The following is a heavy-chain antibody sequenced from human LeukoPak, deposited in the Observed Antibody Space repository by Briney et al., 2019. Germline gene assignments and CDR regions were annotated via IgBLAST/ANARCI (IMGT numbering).Heavy chain of an antibody. CDR2: MWFDGSHK. Sequence: TGGSLRLSCAASGCTFSNYGLHWVRQAPGKGLEWLAVMWFDGSHKYYADSVKGRFTISRDNSRSMLYLQMNSLRAEDTAVYYCARDITGDPPPYYFDYWGQGSLVTVSS. CDR3: ARDITGDPPPYYFDY. V-gene: IGHV3-33*01. D-gene: IGHD7-27*01. CDR1: GCTFSNYG. J-gene: IGHJ4*02.